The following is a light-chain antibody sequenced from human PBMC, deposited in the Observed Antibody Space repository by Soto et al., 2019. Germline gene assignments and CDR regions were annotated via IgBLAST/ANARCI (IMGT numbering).Light chain of an antibody. CDR2: AAS. V-gene: IGKV1-39*01. CDR1: QGFTNY. J-gene: IGKJ4*01. Sequence: DFQMTQSRSSLSASVVATLTLTCRASQGFTNYLAWYQQKPGKAPKLLISAASSLQSGVPSRFSGSGSGTDFTLTISSLQPEDFATYYCQQSYSTPLTFGGGTKVDIK. CDR3: QQSYSTPLT.